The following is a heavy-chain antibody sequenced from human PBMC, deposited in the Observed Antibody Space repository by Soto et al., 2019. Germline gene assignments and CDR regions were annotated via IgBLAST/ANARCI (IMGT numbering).Heavy chain of an antibody. V-gene: IGHV1-3*01. CDR2: INAGNGNT. CDR3: ARSRGPLAARSFDP. J-gene: IGHJ5*02. Sequence: ASVKVSCKASGYTVTSYAMHWVRQAPGQRLEWMGWINAGNGNTKYSQKFQGRGTITREASASRAYMELRSLRSEDTASYYYARSRGPLAARSFDPCGQRTLVTVCS. CDR1: GYTVTSYA. D-gene: IGHD6-6*01.